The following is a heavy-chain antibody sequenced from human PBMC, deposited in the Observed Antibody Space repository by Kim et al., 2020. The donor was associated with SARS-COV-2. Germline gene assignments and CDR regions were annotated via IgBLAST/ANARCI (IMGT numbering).Heavy chain of an antibody. J-gene: IGHJ4*01. D-gene: IGHD2-2*01. Sequence: SETLSLTCTVSGGSINSYSWSWIRQPPGKGLEWIGYIYYSGSTNYNPSLKSRVTISVDTSRNQFSLKLSSVTAADTAVYYCARDRIVYCSSTSCSLHFD. CDR3: ARDRIVYCSSTSCSLHFD. CDR1: GGSINSYS. V-gene: IGHV4-59*01. CDR2: IYYSGST.